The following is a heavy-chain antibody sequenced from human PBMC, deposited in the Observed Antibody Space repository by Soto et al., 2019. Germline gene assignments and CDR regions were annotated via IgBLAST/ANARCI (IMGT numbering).Heavy chain of an antibody. CDR2: IYHSGST. CDR3: ARAVQWLVPYFDY. Sequence: SLTCAVSGGSISSSNWWSWVRQPPGKGLEWIGEIYHSGSTNYNPSLKSRVTISVDKSKNQFSLKLSSVTAADTAVYYCARAVQWLVPYFDYWGQGTLVTVSS. V-gene: IGHV4-4*02. J-gene: IGHJ4*02. D-gene: IGHD6-19*01. CDR1: GGSISSSNW.